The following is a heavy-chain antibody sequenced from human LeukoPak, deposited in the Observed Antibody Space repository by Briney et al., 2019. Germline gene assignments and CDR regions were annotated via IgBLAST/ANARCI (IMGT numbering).Heavy chain of an antibody. D-gene: IGHD6-19*01. V-gene: IGHV4-39*01. J-gene: IGHJ4*02. Sequence: SETLSLTCTASGVSISSSSYYWGWIRQPPGKGLEWIGSIYYSGSTYYNPSLKSRVTISVDTSKNQFSLKLSSVTAAGTAVYYGARHHGTGLSSSGWYWGQGTLVTVSS. CDR3: ARHHGTGLSSSGWY. CDR2: IYYSGST. CDR1: GVSISSSSYY.